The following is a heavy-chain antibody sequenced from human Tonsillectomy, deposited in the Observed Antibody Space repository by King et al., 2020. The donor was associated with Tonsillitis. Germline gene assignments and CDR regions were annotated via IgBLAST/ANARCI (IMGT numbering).Heavy chain of an antibody. CDR3: ARSGRTQLWLPVDY. CDR1: GFTFSAYP. D-gene: IGHD5-18*01. CDR2: ISYDGSNK. Sequence: QLVQSGGGVVQPGRSLRLSCAASGFTFSAYPMHWVRQAPGKGLEWVALISYDGSNKYYADSVKGRFTISRDNSKNTLYLQMNSLRADDTGVYYCARSGRTQLWLPVDYRGQGTLVTVSS. V-gene: IGHV3-30-3*01. J-gene: IGHJ4*02.